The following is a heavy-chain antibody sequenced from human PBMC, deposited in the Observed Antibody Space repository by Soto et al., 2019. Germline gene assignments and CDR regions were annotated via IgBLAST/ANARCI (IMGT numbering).Heavy chain of an antibody. CDR3: ARDAFSSSWSHFDY. CDR2: ISYDGSNK. Sequence: GSLRLSCAASGFTFSSYAMHWVRQAPGKGLEWVAVISYDGSNKYYADSVKGRFTISRDNSKNTLYLQMNSLRAEDTAVYYCARDAFSSSWSHFDYWGQGTLVTVSS. CDR1: GFTFSSYA. D-gene: IGHD6-13*01. V-gene: IGHV3-30-3*01. J-gene: IGHJ4*02.